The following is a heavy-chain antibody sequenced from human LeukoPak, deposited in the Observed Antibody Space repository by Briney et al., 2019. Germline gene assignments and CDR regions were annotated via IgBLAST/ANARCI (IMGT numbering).Heavy chain of an antibody. CDR2: ISAYNSNT. CDR3: AKDVWSSSETIDFDS. Sequence: APVKVSCKASGYTFTNYGISWVRQAPGQRLEWVGWISAYNSNTVYAQKLQARVTMSTDTSTSTAYMELRSLTSDDTAVYYCAKDVWSSSETIDFDSWGQGTLVTVSS. CDR1: GYTFTNYG. J-gene: IGHJ4*02. D-gene: IGHD2-2*01. V-gene: IGHV1-18*01.